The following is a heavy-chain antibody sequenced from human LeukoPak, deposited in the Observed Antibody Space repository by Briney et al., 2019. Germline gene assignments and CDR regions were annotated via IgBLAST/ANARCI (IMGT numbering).Heavy chain of an antibody. CDR3: AKDDTMIVVRGAFDI. CDR1: GFTFSSYA. J-gene: IGHJ3*02. D-gene: IGHD3-22*01. CDR2: ISGSGGST. V-gene: IGHV3-23*01. Sequence: GGSLRLSCAASGFTFSSYARSWVRQAPGKGLDGASPISGSGGSTYYADSVKGRFNISRDNSKNTLYLQMNSLRAEDTAVYYCAKDDTMIVVRGAFDIWGQGTMVTVSS.